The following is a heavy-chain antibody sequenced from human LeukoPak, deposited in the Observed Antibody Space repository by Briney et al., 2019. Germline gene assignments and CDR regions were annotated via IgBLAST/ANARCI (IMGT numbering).Heavy chain of an antibody. CDR1: GFTFSSYG. J-gene: IGHJ4*02. CDR2: ISYDGSNK. CDR3: AKEGYSGYDYGGFDY. Sequence: PGRSLRLSCAASGFTFSSYGMHWVRQAPGKGLEWVAVISYDGSNKYYADSVKGRFTISRDNSKNTLYLQMNSLRAEDTAAYYCAKEGYSGYDYGGFDYWGQGTLVTVSS. D-gene: IGHD5-12*01. V-gene: IGHV3-30*18.